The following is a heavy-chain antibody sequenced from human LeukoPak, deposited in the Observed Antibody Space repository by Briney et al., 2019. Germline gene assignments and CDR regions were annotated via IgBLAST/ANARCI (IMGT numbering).Heavy chain of an antibody. CDR2: IYPGDSDT. D-gene: IGHD3/OR15-3a*01. Sequence: GESLQISCKGSGSSFTSYWIGWVRQLPGKGLEWMGIIYPGDSDTRYSPSFQGQVTISADKSISTAYLQWSSLKASDTAMYYCAGSYSNFWTGFDYWGQGTLVTVSS. J-gene: IGHJ4*02. CDR3: AGSYSNFWTGFDY. V-gene: IGHV5-51*01. CDR1: GSSFTSYW.